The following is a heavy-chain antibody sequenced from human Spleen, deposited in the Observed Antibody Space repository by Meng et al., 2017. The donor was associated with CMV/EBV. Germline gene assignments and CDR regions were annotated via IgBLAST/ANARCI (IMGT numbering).Heavy chain of an antibody. CDR3: ARDGQFWSGSPLGY. V-gene: IGHV3-23*01. J-gene: IGHJ4*02. CDR1: GFTFKSFA. CDR2: ISGSGTNT. D-gene: IGHD3-3*01. Sequence: GGSLRLSCEASGFTFKSFAMGWVRQVAGKGLEWVSGISGSGTNTYYIDSVEGRFTISRDNSKSTLYLQMNSLRAEDTAVYYCARDGQFWSGSPLGYWGQGTLVTVSS.